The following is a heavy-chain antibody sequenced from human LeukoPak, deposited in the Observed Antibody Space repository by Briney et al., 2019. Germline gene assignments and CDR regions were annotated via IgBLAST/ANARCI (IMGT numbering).Heavy chain of an antibody. CDR1: GSSFTSYW. V-gene: IGHV5-51*01. CDR3: ARERPHDAFDI. CDR2: IYPGDSDI. Sequence: GESLKISCWDSGSSFTSYWIGWVRQMPGKGLEWMGIIYPGDSDIRYSPSFQGQVTISADKSISTAYLQWSSLKASDTAMYYCARERPHDAFDIWGQGTMVTVSS. J-gene: IGHJ3*02.